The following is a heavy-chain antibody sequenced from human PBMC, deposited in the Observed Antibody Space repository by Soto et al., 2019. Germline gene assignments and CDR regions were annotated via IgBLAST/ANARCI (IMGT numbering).Heavy chain of an antibody. D-gene: IGHD3-16*02. CDR2: ISSSGSTI. J-gene: IGHJ4*02. CDR1: GFTFSDYY. CDR3: ARPKYYDYIWGSYRSPFDY. Sequence: GGSLRLSCAASGFTFSDYYMSWIRQAPGKGLEWVSYISSSGSTIYYADSVKGRFTISRDNAKNSLYLQMNSLRAGDTAVYYCARPKYYDYIWGSYRSPFDYWGQGTLVTVSS. V-gene: IGHV3-11*01.